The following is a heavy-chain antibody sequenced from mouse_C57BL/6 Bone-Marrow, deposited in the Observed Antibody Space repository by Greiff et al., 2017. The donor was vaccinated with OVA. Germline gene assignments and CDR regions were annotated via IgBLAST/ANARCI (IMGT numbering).Heavy chain of an antibody. CDR1: GYTFTSYW. V-gene: IGHV1-74*01. Sequence: QVQLQQPGAELVKPGASVKVSCKASGYTFTSYWMHWVKQRPGQGLEWIGRIHPSDSDTNYNQKFKGKATLTVDKSSSTAYVQLSSLTSEDSAVYYCAIGDYAYAMDYWGQGTSVTVSS. CDR2: IHPSDSDT. CDR3: AIGDYAYAMDY. J-gene: IGHJ4*01. D-gene: IGHD2-4*01.